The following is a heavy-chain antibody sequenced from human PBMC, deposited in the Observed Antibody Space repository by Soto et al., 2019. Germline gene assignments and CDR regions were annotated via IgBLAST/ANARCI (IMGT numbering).Heavy chain of an antibody. CDR3: ARGDHGAYADH. CDR2: ISTSYGNT. CDR1: GYTFTDYG. Sequence: QVQLVQSGAEVKKPGASVKVSCKASGYTFTDYGINWVREAPGQGLEWMGWISTSYGNTNYAQRLQGRVTMTTDTSTSTAYMELRSLRSDDTAVYYCARGDHGAYADHWDQGTLVTVSS. V-gene: IGHV1-18*01. D-gene: IGHD5-12*01. J-gene: IGHJ4*02.